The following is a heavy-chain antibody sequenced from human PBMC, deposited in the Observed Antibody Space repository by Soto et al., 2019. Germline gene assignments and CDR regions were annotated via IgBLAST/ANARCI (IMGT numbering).Heavy chain of an antibody. Sequence: ASVKVSCKESGGTFSSYAISWVRQAPGQGLEWMGWISTFNGKTDYAQKFQGRVTMTADTRTSTGYMELRSLRSDDTAVYYCARLLTEGVTYREDAFDIWGQGTKVTVSS. CDR3: ARLLTEGVTYREDAFDI. CDR1: GGTFSSYA. J-gene: IGHJ3*02. CDR2: ISTFNGKT. D-gene: IGHD3-9*01. V-gene: IGHV1-18*01.